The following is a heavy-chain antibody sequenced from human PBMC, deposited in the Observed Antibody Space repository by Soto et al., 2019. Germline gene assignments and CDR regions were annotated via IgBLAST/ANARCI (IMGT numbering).Heavy chain of an antibody. J-gene: IGHJ6*02. CDR2: INPNSGGT. CDR1: GYLFTGYY. V-gene: IGHV1-2*04. D-gene: IGHD1-1*01. CDR3: ARDNEGGAGREDYYYGMDV. Sequence: QVQLVQSGAEVKKPGASVKVSCKASGYLFTGYYMHWVRQAPGQGLAWLGWINPNSGGTNYAQKFEGWVNMTRDTSISTAYMELSRLRSDDTAVYYGARDNEGGAGREDYYYGMDVWGQGTTVTVSS.